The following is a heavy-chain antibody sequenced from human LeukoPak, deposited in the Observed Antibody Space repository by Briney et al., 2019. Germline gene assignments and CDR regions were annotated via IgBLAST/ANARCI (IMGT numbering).Heavy chain of an antibody. CDR1: GFTFSSYA. CDR2: ISDSGDYT. V-gene: IGHV3-23*01. J-gene: IGHJ4*02. D-gene: IGHD2-8*01. CDR3: AKDTSIGKYCTNGVCSPFDY. Sequence: PGGSLRLSCAGSGFTFSSYAMSWVRQAPRQGLEWVSAISDSGDYTSYADSVRGRFTISRDNSRNTLYLQMISLRPEDTAVYYCAKDTSIGKYCTNGVCSPFDYWGQGTLVTVSS.